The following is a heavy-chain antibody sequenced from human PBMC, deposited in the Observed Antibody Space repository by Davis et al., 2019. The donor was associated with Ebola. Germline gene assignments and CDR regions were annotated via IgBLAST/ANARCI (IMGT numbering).Heavy chain of an antibody. CDR3: ARELRTYYDILTGYYGGFRY. J-gene: IGHJ4*02. CDR2: ISYDGSNK. D-gene: IGHD3-9*01. Sequence: GESLKISCAASGFTFSSYAMHWVRQAPGKGLEWVAVISYDGSNKYYADSVKGRFTVSRDNSKNTLYLQMNSLRAEDTAVYYCARELRTYYDILTGYYGGFRYWGQGTLVTVSS. CDR1: GFTFSSYA. V-gene: IGHV3-30-3*01.